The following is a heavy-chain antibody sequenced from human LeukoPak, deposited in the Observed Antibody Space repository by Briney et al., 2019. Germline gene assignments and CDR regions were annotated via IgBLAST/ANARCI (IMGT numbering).Heavy chain of an antibody. Sequence: ASVKVSCKASGYTFTGYYMHWVRQAPGQGLEWVGRINPNSGGTNYAQKFQGRVTMTRDTSISTAYMELSRLRSDDTAVYYCARVFPGDYYDSSGYPRTYYFDYWGQGTLVTVSS. J-gene: IGHJ4*02. D-gene: IGHD3-22*01. CDR3: ARVFPGDYYDSSGYPRTYYFDY. V-gene: IGHV1-2*06. CDR2: INPNSGGT. CDR1: GYTFTGYY.